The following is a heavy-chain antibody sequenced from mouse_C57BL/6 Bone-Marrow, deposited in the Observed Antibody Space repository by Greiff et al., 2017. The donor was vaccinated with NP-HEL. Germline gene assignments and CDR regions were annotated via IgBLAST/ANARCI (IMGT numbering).Heavy chain of an antibody. CDR3: ARGAVVAPYAMDY. CDR2: INPSSGYT. J-gene: IGHJ4*01. Sequence: VQLQQSGAELAKPGASVKLSCKASGYTFTSYWMHWVKQRPGQGLEWIGYINPSSGYTKYNQKFKDKATLTADKSSSKAYMQLSSLTYEDSAVYYCARGAVVAPYAMDYWGQGTSVTVSS. D-gene: IGHD1-1*01. V-gene: IGHV1-7*01. CDR1: GYTFTSYW.